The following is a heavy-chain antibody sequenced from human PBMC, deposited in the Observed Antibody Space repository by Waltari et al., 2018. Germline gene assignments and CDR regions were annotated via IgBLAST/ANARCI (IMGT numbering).Heavy chain of an antibody. CDR2: VSYNGAT. V-gene: IGHV4-39*01. D-gene: IGHD5-12*01. CDR3: ATYIGASIGTAAFDV. Sequence: GWIRQPPGQGLEWIGTVSYNGATYSSPSLKSRVTLSRDTSKNQLSLTLGYVTATDTAVYYCATYIGASIGTAAFDVWGQGTLVSVSS. J-gene: IGHJ3*01.